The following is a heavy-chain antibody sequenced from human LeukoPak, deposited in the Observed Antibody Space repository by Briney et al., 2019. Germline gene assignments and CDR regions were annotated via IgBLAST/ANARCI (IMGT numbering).Heavy chain of an antibody. CDR3: ARENRDGYNPFDY. V-gene: IGHV4-61*01. CDR2: IYYSGST. J-gene: IGHJ4*02. Sequence: SETLSLTCTVSGDSISSSSYYWSWIRQPPGKELEWIGYIYYSGSTNYNPSLKSRVTISVDTSKNQFSLKLSSVTAADTAVYYCARENRDGYNPFDYWGQGTLVTVSS. D-gene: IGHD5-24*01. CDR1: GDSISSSSYY.